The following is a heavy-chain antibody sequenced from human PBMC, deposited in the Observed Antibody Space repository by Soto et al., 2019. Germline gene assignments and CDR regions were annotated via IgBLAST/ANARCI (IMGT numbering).Heavy chain of an antibody. J-gene: IGHJ4*02. CDR1: GGTFDMYA. V-gene: IGHV1-69*01. CDR2: IIPIFDTP. CDR3: ARSIGSGGVIGGFDY. D-gene: IGHD3-16*02. Sequence: QVQLVQSGAEVRKPGSAVRVSCKASGGTFDMYAMNWVRQAPGQGLEWMAGIIPIFDTPRYLQQFQGRVTITVDESTSTAYMELSSLRSEDTAIYYCARSIGSGGVIGGFDYWGQVHLVTVAS.